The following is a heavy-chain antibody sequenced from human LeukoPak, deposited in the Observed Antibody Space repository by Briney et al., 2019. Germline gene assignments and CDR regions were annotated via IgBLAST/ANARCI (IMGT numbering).Heavy chain of an antibody. CDR1: GYSISSGYY. CDR2: IYHSGST. CDR3: ARLILYCSSTCCHHPYYMDV. V-gene: IGHV4-38-2*01. D-gene: IGHD2-2*01. Sequence: SETLSLTCAVSGYSISSGYYWGWIRQPPGKGLEWIGSIYHSGSTYYNPSLKSRVTISVDTSKNQFSLKLSSVTAADTAVYYCARLILYCSSTCCHHPYYMDVWGKGTTVTVSS. J-gene: IGHJ6*03.